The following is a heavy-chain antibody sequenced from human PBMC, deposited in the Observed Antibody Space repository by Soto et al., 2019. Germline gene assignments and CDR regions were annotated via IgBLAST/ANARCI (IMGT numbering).Heavy chain of an antibody. V-gene: IGHV3-33*01. CDR2: IWYDGSNK. Sequence: GGSLRLSXAASGFTFSSYGMHWVRQAPGKGLEWVAVIWYDGSNKYYADSVKGRFTISRDNSKNTLYLQMNSLRAEDTAVYYCARDGRYYDFWSGYHTTSNWFDPWGQGTLVTVSS. D-gene: IGHD3-3*01. J-gene: IGHJ5*02. CDR3: ARDGRYYDFWSGYHTTSNWFDP. CDR1: GFTFSSYG.